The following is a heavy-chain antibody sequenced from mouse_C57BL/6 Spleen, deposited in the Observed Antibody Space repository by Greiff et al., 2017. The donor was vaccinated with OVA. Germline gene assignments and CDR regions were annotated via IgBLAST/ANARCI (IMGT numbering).Heavy chain of an antibody. Sequence: VQLQQSGAELVKPGASVKISCKASGYAFSSYWMNWVKQRPGKGLEWIGQIYPGDGDTNYNGKFKGKATLTADKSSSTAYMQLSSLTSEDSAVYFCAITTVVARFDYWGQGTTLTVSS. V-gene: IGHV1-80*01. J-gene: IGHJ2*01. CDR1: GYAFSSYW. D-gene: IGHD1-1*01. CDR2: IYPGDGDT. CDR3: AITTVVARFDY.